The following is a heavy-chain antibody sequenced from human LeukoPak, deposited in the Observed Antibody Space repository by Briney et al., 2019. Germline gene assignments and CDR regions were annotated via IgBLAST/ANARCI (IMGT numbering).Heavy chain of an antibody. D-gene: IGHD5-18*01. CDR2: IYYSGST. J-gene: IGHJ4*02. CDR3: ARGRSPGEYSYGLGY. CDR1: GGSISSYY. Sequence: KPSETLSLTCTVSGGSISSYYWSWIRQPAGKGLEWIGYIYYSGSTNYNPSLKSRVTISVDTSKNQFSLKLSSVTAADTAVYYCARGRSPGEYSYGLGYWGQGTLVTVSS. V-gene: IGHV4-59*01.